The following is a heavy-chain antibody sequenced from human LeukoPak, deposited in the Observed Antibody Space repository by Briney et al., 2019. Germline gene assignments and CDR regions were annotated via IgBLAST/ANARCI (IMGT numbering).Heavy chain of an antibody. CDR2: ISYDGSNK. J-gene: IGHJ4*02. D-gene: IGHD3-3*01. CDR1: GFTFSSYA. Sequence: PGGSLRLSCAASGFTFSSYAMHWVRQAPGKRLEWVAVISYDGSNKYYADSVKGRFTISRDNSKNTLYLQMNSLRAEDTAVYYCAREEVPDDFWSGSHSSPFDYWGQGTLVTVSS. V-gene: IGHV3-30-3*01. CDR3: AREEVPDDFWSGSHSSPFDY.